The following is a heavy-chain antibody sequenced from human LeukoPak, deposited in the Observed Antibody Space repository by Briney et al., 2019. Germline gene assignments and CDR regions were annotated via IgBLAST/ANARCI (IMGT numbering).Heavy chain of an antibody. V-gene: IGHV3-30-3*01. D-gene: IGHD3-10*01. Sequence: GGSLRLSCAASGFTFSNYAMHWVRQAPGKGLEWVAVISYDGSNKYYSDSVKGRFTISRDNSKNTLYLQMNSLRAEDTAVYYCARDYFASGAMDVWGLGTTDTVSS. CDR2: ISYDGSNK. CDR3: ARDYFASGAMDV. J-gene: IGHJ6*02. CDR1: GFTFSNYA.